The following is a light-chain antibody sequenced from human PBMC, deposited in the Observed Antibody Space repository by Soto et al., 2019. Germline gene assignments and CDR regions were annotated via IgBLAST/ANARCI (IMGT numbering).Light chain of an antibody. J-gene: IGKJ4*01. V-gene: IGKV3-20*01. CDR3: QQYAKSLT. Sequence: EVVLTQSPGTLSLSPGERATLSCRASQGIGSSYLAWYQQKPGQAPRLLIYGVSIRASGIPDRFSGSGSGTDFTLTINRLEPEDFAVYHCQQYAKSLTFGGGTKVDIK. CDR2: GVS. CDR1: QGIGSSY.